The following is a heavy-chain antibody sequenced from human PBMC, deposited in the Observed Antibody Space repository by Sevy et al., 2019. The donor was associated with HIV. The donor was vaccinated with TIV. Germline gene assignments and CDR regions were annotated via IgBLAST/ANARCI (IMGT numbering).Heavy chain of an antibody. J-gene: IGHJ6*02. D-gene: IGHD3-10*01. Sequence: GVSLRLSCAASGFTFSAYAVHWVRQAPGKGLEWVVVISHDGNKEDYAQSVRGRFTLSRDNSKKTLFLQMNGLRTDDTGLYYCARDKGSEFYYGVDVWGQGTTVTVSS. CDR1: GFTFSAYA. CDR2: ISHDGNKE. V-gene: IGHV3-30-3*01. CDR3: ARDKGSEFYYGVDV.